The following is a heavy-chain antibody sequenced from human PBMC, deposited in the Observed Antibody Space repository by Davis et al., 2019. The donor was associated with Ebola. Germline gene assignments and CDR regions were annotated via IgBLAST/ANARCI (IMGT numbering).Heavy chain of an antibody. CDR2: LGLSADT. CDR3: AKDRYSSSSGGIFDY. D-gene: IGHD6-6*01. J-gene: IGHJ4*02. V-gene: IGHV3-23*01. CDR1: GFVFSSYV. Sequence: GGSLRLSCAASGFVFSSYVMSWVRRAPGKGLEWVSTLGLSADTYYADSVKGRFTISRDNSKNTLYLQMNSLRAEDTAVYYCAKDRYSSSSGGIFDYWGQGTLVTVSS.